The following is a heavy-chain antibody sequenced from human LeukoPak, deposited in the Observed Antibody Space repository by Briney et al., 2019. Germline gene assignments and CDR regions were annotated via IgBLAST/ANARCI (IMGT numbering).Heavy chain of an antibody. V-gene: IGHV1-2*02. CDR2: INPNSGGT. D-gene: IGHD3-9*01. Sequence: ASVKVSCKASGYTFTGYYMHWVRQAPGQGLEWMGWINPNSGGTNYAQKLQGRVTMTTDTSTSTAYMELRSLRSDDTAVYYCARNYDILTGYSYYYYMDVWGKGTTVTVSS. J-gene: IGHJ6*03. CDR3: ARNYDILTGYSYYYYMDV. CDR1: GYTFTGYY.